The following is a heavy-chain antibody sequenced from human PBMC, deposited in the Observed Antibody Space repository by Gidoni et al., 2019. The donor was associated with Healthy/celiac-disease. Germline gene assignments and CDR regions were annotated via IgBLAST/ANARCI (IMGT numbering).Heavy chain of an antibody. J-gene: IGHJ1*01. Sequence: EVQLVESGGGLVKPGGSLRLSCAASGFTFSNAWMSWVRQAPGKGLGWVGRIKSKTDGGTTDYAAPVKGRFTISRDDSKNTLYLQMNSLKTEDTAVYYCTTPYGSGSYYKHFQHWGQGTLVTVSS. CDR3: TTPYGSGSYYKHFQH. D-gene: IGHD3-10*01. V-gene: IGHV3-15*01. CDR1: GFTFSNAW. CDR2: IKSKTDGGTT.